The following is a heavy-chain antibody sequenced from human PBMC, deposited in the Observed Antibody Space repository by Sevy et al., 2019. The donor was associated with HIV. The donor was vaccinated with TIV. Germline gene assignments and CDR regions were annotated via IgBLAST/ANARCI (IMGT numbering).Heavy chain of an antibody. D-gene: IGHD2-15*01. CDR2: IKSKTDGGTT. V-gene: IGHV3-15*01. Sequence: GGSLRLSCAASGFNVNDNYMTWVRQAPGKGLEWVGRIKSKTDGGTTDYAAPVKGRFTISRDDSKNTLYLQMNSLKTEDTAVYYCTTECPGGSCSDFDYWGQGTLVTVSS. CDR1: GFNVNDNY. J-gene: IGHJ4*02. CDR3: TTECPGGSCSDFDY.